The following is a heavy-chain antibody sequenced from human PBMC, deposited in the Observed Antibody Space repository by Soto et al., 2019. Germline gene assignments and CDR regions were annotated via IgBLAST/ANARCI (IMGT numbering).Heavy chain of an antibody. V-gene: IGHV3-33*01. CDR2: IWYDGSNK. D-gene: IGHD1-1*01. CDR3: ARGNMRVERPGQHGMDV. CDR1: GFTFSSYG. Sequence: GVLRLSCAASGFTFSSYGMHWVRQAPGKGLEWVAVIWYDGSNKYYADSVKGRFTISRDNSKNTLYLQMNSLRAEDTAVYYCARGNMRVERPGQHGMDVWGQGTTVTVSS. J-gene: IGHJ6*02.